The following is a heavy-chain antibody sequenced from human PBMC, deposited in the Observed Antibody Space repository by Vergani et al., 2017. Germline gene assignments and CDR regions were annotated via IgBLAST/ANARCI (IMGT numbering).Heavy chain of an antibody. CDR2: ISGSGVGT. V-gene: IGHV3-23*01. CDR3: ATLYGDYALNYYYGMDV. D-gene: IGHD4-17*01. CDR1: GFTFSRYA. J-gene: IGHJ6*02. Sequence: EVQLLESGGGLVQPGGSLRLSCAAPGFTFSRYAMSWVRQAPGKGLEWVSGISGSGVGTYYADSVKGRFTISRDNSKNTVYLQMHSLRAEDTAVYYCATLYGDYALNYYYGMDVWGQGTTVTVSS.